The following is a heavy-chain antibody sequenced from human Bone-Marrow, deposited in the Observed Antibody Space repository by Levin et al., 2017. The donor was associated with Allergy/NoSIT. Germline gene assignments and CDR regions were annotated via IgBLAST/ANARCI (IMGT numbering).Heavy chain of an antibody. V-gene: IGHV4-59*01. CDR3: ARGRWDSSGWYYFDH. CDR2: IYHSGRT. CDR1: GGSISGSY. Sequence: SQTLSLPCTVSGGSISGSYWGWIRQTPGKGLEWIGYIYHSGRTKYNSSLNSRATISEDTSKNRFSLKLTSVTAADTAVYFCARGRWDSSGWYYFDHWGQGTLVTVSS. D-gene: IGHD6-19*01. J-gene: IGHJ4*02.